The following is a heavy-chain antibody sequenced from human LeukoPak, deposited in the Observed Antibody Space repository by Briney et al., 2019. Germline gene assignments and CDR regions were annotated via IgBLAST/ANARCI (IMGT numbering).Heavy chain of an antibody. V-gene: IGHV4-61*02. CDR3: ARDLGGYSSGSYFYDMDV. Sequence: SETLSLTCTVSGCSISSATYYWSWIRQPAGKGLEWIGRIFTSGSTIYNPSLKSRVTISLDTSNNHFSLRLSSVSAADTAAYYCARDLGGYSSGSYFYDMDVWGKGTTVTVSS. CDR1: GCSISSATYY. D-gene: IGHD5-18*01. J-gene: IGHJ6*03. CDR2: IFTSGST.